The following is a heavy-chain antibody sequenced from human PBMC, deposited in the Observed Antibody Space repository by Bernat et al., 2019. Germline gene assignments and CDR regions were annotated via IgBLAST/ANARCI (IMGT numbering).Heavy chain of an antibody. Sequence: QVQLQQWGAGLLKPSETLSLTCAVYGGSFSGYYWSWIRQPPGKGLEWIGEINHSGSTNYNPSLKSRVTISVNTSKNQFSLKLSSVTAADTAVYYCARIAAAGTKTDYWGQGTLVTVSS. CDR2: INHSGST. CDR1: GGSFSGYY. CDR3: ARIAAAGTKTDY. V-gene: IGHV4-34*01. J-gene: IGHJ4*02. D-gene: IGHD6-13*01.